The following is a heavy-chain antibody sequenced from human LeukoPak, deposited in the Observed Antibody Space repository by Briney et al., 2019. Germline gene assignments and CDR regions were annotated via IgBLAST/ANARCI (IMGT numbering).Heavy chain of an antibody. CDR2: ISGSGGST. Sequence: GGSLRLSCAASGFTFSSYAMSWVRQAPGKGLEWVSAISGSGGSTYYADSVKGRFTISRDNSKNTLYLQMNSLRAEDTAVYYCAKVVYYYDSSGYYYVSWGQGTPVTVSS. D-gene: IGHD3-22*01. CDR3: AKVVYYYDSSGYYYVS. V-gene: IGHV3-23*01. CDR1: GFTFSSYA. J-gene: IGHJ4*02.